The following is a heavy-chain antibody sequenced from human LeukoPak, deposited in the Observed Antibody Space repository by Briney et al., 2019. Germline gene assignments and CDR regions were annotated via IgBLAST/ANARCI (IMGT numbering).Heavy chain of an antibody. CDR2: IYTSGTT. CDR3: ARGGGNSGWLQVFGY. CDR1: GGSISSYY. J-gene: IGHJ4*02. Sequence: SETLSLTCTVSGGSISSYYWNGIRKSAGKGLEWSGRIYTSGTTNYNPSLKSRVSMSVDTPNNKFSLKLTSVTAADTAVYYCARGGGNSGWLQVFGYWGQGTLVTVSS. V-gene: IGHV4-4*07. D-gene: IGHD5-24*01.